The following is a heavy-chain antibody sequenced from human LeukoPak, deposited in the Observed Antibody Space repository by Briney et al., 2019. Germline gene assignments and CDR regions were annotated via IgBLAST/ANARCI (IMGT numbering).Heavy chain of an antibody. CDR3: AREGLREYYYYYMDV. CDR2: INWNGGST. J-gene: IGHJ6*03. D-gene: IGHD4-17*01. CDR1: GFTFDDYG. V-gene: IGHV3-20*04. Sequence: SGGSLRLSCAASGFTFDDYGMSWGRQAPGKGLEWVSGINWNGGSTGYADSVKGRFTISRDNAKNSLYLQMNSLRAEDTALYYCAREGLREYYYYYMDVWGKGTTVTVSS.